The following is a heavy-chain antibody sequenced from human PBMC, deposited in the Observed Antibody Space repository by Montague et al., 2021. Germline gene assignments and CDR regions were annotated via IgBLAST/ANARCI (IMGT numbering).Heavy chain of an antibody. Sequence: TLSLTCAVSGGSISSTAYYWSWIRQHPGKGLEWIGYIYYSGSTYYNPSLKSRVTISVDTSQNQFSLNLNSVTAADTAVYYCARVGATVTAPIDFWGQGTLVTVSP. CDR1: GGSISSTAYY. CDR2: IYYSGST. V-gene: IGHV4-31*11. CDR3: ARVGATVTAPIDF. J-gene: IGHJ4*02. D-gene: IGHD4-17*01.